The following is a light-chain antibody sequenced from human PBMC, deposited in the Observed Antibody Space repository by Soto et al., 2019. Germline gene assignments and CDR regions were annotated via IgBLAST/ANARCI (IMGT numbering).Light chain of an antibody. CDR3: QQHNQWPIT. V-gene: IGKV1-12*01. CDR1: QGISSW. CDR2: EAS. Sequence: DIQMTQSPSSVSASVGDRVTITCRASQGISSWLAWYQQRPGKAPKLLIYEASSLQYGVPSRFRGSGSGTDFTLTITGLQPEDSAVYYCQQHNQWPITFGQGTRLEIK. J-gene: IGKJ5*01.